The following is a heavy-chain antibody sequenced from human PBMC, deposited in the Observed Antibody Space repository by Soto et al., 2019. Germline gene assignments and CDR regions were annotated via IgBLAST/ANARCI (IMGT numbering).Heavy chain of an antibody. Sequence: ASLTISCAATGSTWSTYAMISVRTAPGKGLEWVSAISTSVGSTYYTDSVKGRFTISRDNSKNTLYLQMNSLRAEDTAVYYCAKDQYYYDSSGYYSPVGAVDSWGQGTMVTVS. D-gene: IGHD3-22*01. CDR2: ISTSVGST. CDR1: GSTWSTYA. V-gene: IGHV3-23*01. CDR3: AKDQYYYDSSGYYSPVGAVDS. J-gene: IGHJ3*02.